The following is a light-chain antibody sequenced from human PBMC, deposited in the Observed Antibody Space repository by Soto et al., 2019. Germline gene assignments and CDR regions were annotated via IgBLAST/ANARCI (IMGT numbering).Light chain of an antibody. CDR1: SSDVGGYNY. CDR3: RSYAVCNISYFV. J-gene: IGLJ3*02. Sequence: HYVLTQPHSASGSPGQSVTIFCTGTSSDVGGYNYVSWYQQYPGRAPKLMIYEVTKRPSGVPDRFSGSKSGNTASLTVSGLQAEDEADYDCRSYAVCNISYFVF. CDR2: EVT. V-gene: IGLV2-8*01.